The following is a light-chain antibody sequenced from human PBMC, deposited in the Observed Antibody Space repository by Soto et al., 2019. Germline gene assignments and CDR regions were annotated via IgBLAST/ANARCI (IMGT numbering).Light chain of an antibody. Sequence: LTQPASVSGSPGQSITISCSGTSSDIGAYDHVAWYQQFIGKSPKLMIYSVSNRPSGVSNRFSGSKSGNTASLTISGLQAEDEADYYCISYTVSRSYVFGSGT. J-gene: IGLJ1*01. V-gene: IGLV2-14*01. CDR1: SSDIGAYDH. CDR2: SVS. CDR3: ISYTVSRSYV.